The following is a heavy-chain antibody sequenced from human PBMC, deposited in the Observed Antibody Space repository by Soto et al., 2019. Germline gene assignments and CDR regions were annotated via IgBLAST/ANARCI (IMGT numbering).Heavy chain of an antibody. V-gene: IGHV3-15*01. J-gene: IGHJ5*02. CDR3: TTAKYYDFWSGSVFDP. D-gene: IGHD3-3*01. CDR2: IKSKPDGGTT. Sequence: EVQLVESGGGLVKPGGSLRLSCAASGFTFSNASMSWVRQAPGKGLEWVGRIKSKPDGGTTDYAAHVKGRFTISRDDSKNTLYLQMNSLKTEDTAVYYCTTAKYYDFWSGSVFDPWGQGTLVTVSS. CDR1: GFTFSNAS.